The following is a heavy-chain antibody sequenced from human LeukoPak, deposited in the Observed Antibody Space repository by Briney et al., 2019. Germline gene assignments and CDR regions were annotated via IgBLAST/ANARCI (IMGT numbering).Heavy chain of an antibody. V-gene: IGHV3-11*01. J-gene: IGHJ6*02. CDR2: ISGSGSTI. CDR3: ASPEGYCSSTSCPGSYYGMDV. CDR1: GFTFSDYY. Sequence: GGSLRLSCAASGFTFSDYYMSWIRQAPGKGLEWVSYISGSGSTIYYADSVKGRFTISRDNAKNSLYLQMNSLRAEDTAVYYCASPEGYCSSTSCPGSYYGMDVWGQGTTVTVSS. D-gene: IGHD2-2*01.